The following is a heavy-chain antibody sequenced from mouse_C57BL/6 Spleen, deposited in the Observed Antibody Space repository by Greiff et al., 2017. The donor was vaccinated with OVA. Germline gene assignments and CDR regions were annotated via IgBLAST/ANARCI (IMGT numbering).Heavy chain of an antibody. CDR1: GYTFTSYW. V-gene: IGHV1-55*01. D-gene: IGHD1-1*01. CDR2: LYPGSGST. CDR3: ARDYGSSRYIDV. Sequence: VQLQQPGAELVKPGASVKMSCKASGYTFTSYWITWVKQRPGQGLEWLGDLYPGSGSTNYNEKFKSKATLTVDTSSSTAYMQLSSLTSEDSAVYYCARDYGSSRYIDVWGTGTTVTVSS. J-gene: IGHJ1*03.